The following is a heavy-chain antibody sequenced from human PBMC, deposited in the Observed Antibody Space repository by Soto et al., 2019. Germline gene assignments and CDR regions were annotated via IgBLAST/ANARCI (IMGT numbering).Heavy chain of an antibody. Sequence: QVQLVQPGAEVRKPGASVRVSGEPSGDTFTNFDLNWVRQASGQGLEWIGWMRADSGASGHARKFQGRVSLTRDTSRSTPYMELISLTAEDTATYYCARYIYCQGFKVWGRGTMVFVSS. J-gene: IGHJ4*02. D-gene: IGHD2-15*01. CDR1: GDTFTNFD. CDR2: MRADSGAS. V-gene: IGHV1-8*02. CDR3: ARYIYCQGFKV.